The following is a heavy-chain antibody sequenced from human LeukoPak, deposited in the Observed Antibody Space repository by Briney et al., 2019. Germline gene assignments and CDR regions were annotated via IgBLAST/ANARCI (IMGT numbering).Heavy chain of an antibody. V-gene: IGHV1-2*02. D-gene: IGHD3-10*01. Sequence: ASVKVSCKASGYTFTGYYMHWARQAPGQGLEWMGWINPNSGGTNYAQKFQGRVTMTRDTSISTAYMELSRLRSDDTAVYYCARGPARGNWFDPWGQGTLVTVSS. CDR2: INPNSGGT. J-gene: IGHJ5*02. CDR3: ARGPARGNWFDP. CDR1: GYTFTGYY.